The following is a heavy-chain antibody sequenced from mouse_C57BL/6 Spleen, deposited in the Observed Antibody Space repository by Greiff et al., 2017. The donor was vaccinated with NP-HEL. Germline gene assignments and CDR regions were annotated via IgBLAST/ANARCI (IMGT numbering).Heavy chain of an antibody. J-gene: IGHJ2*01. V-gene: IGHV1-55*01. D-gene: IGHD2-5*01. CDR3: ARSPGYSNYYFDY. CDR2: IYPGSGST. CDR1: GYTFTSYW. Sequence: VQLQQPGAELVKPGASVKMSCKASGYTFTSYWITWVKQRPGQGLEWIGDIYPGSGSTNYNEKFKSKATLTVDTSSSTAYMQLSSLTSEDSAVYYCARSPGYSNYYFDYWGQGTTLTVSS.